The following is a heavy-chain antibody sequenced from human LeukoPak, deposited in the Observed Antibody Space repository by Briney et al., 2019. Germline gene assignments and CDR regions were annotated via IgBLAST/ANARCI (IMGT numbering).Heavy chain of an antibody. CDR3: VRGTNTIVHFNS. J-gene: IGHJ5*01. D-gene: IGHD3-10*01. V-gene: IGHV7-4-1*02. CDR1: GYTFTTYP. Sequence: GASVNVSCKASGYTFTTYPINWVRQAPGQGLEWMGWIDTNTGSPTYSQGLTGRFVFSLDTSVSTAFLQINSLKAEDTALYYCVRGTNTIVHFNSWGQGTLVTASS. CDR2: IDTNTGSP.